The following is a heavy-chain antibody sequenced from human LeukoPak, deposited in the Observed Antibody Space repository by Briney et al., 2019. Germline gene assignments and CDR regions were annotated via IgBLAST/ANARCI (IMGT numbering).Heavy chain of an antibody. CDR2: IYHSGST. J-gene: IGHJ6*04. CDR3: ARVIPSDV. V-gene: IGHV4-38-2*02. CDR1: GYSFRSGYY. Sequence: SETLSLTCTVSGYSFRSGYYWGWIRQPPGKGLEWIGSIYHSGSTYYNPSLKSRVTISVDTSKNQFSLKLSSVTAADTAVYYCARVIPSDVWGKGTTVTVSS.